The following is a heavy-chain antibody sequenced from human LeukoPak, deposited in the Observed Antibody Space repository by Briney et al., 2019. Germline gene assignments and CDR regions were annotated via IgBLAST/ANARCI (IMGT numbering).Heavy chain of an antibody. CDR3: FTIFGVDHFDY. V-gene: IGHV3-23*01. J-gene: IGHJ4*02. CDR1: GFIFNKHA. Sequence: PGGSLRLSCAASGFIFNKHAMSWVRQAPGKGLEWVSGLSGSGGSTDYADSVKGRFTTSRDNSKNTLYLQMNSLRAEDTAVYYCFTIFGVDHFDYWGQGTLVTVSS. CDR2: LSGSGGST. D-gene: IGHD3-3*01.